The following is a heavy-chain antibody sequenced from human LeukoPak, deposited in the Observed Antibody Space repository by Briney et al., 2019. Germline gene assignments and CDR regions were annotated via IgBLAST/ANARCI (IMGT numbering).Heavy chain of an antibody. D-gene: IGHD5-12*01. CDR1: GGSISSYY. J-gene: IGHJ6*03. V-gene: IGHV4-4*07. CDR2: IYTSGST. CDR3: ARVIVATILGYYYMDV. Sequence: SETLSLTCTVSGGSISSYYWSWIRQPAGKGLEWIGRIYTSGSTYYNPSLKSRVTISVDTSKNHFSLKLSSVTAADTAVYYCARVIVATILGYYYMDVWGKGTTVTVSS.